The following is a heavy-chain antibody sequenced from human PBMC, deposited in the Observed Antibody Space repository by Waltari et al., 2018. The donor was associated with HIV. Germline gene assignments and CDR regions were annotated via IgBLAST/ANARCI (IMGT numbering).Heavy chain of an antibody. CDR1: GFSLSTSGLG. D-gene: IGHD3-22*01. CDR2: ISWNDDK. CDR3: ARHYYDSSGPLGGWFDP. V-gene: IGHV2-5*01. J-gene: IGHJ5*02. Sequence: QITLKESGPTLVKPTQTLTLTCTFSGFSLSTSGLGVGWIRQPPGKALEWLALISWNDDKRYSPPLKSRLTITKDTSKNQVVLTMTNMDPVDTATYYCARHYYDSSGPLGGWFDPWGQGTLVTVSS.